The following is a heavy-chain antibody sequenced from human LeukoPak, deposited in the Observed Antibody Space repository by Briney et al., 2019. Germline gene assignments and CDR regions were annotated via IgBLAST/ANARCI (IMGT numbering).Heavy chain of an antibody. J-gene: IGHJ6*03. CDR1: GFTFSSYA. D-gene: IGHD2-15*01. CDR2: ISGSGGST. Sequence: GGSLRLSCAASGFTFSSYAMSWVRQASGKGLEWVSAISGSGGSTYYADSVKGRFTISRDKSKNTLSLQMNGLRVEDTAVYYCAKVMPPGRIRFYSYYMDVWGKGTTVTVS. V-gene: IGHV3-23*01. CDR3: AKVMPPGRIRFYSYYMDV.